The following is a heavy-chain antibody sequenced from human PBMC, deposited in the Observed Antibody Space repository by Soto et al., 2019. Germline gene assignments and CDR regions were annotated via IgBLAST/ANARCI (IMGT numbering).Heavy chain of an antibody. CDR2: IYYSGST. D-gene: IGHD6-19*01. CDR3: ARVRGQIMYNSGWYGDS. J-gene: IGHJ4*02. CDR1: GGSISSGGYY. V-gene: IGHV4-31*03. Sequence: SETLSLTCTVSGGSISSGGYYWTWIRQHPGKGLEWIGYIYYSGSTYYNPSLKSRVTISVDTSNNQFSLKLSSVTAADTAVYYCARVRGQIMYNSGWYGDSWGQGTLVTVSS.